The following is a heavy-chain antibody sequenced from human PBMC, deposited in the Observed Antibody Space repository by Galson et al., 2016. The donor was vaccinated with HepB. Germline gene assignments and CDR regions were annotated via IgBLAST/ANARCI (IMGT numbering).Heavy chain of an antibody. Sequence: SLRLSCAVSGFSFSNSWMTWVRQTPEKGLEWVADINADGSWRAYMDSVKGRFTISRDNVNNLLYLQMSGLGVEDTALYFCARDPAFGALDYWGQGALVTVSS. J-gene: IGHJ4*02. CDR3: ARDPAFGALDY. D-gene: IGHD3-10*01. CDR2: INADGSWR. V-gene: IGHV3-7*01. CDR1: GFSFSNSW.